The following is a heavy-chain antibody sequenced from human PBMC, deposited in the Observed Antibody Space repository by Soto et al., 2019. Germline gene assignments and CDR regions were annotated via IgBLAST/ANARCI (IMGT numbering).Heavy chain of an antibody. V-gene: IGHV1-18*01. CDR1: GYTFNIYC. J-gene: IGHJ4*02. CDR2: IKPHNGNT. D-gene: IGHD3-10*01. Sequence: GASVKVSCKTSGYTFNIYCINWVLQAPGQGLEWMGWIKPHNGNTKYAQTLQDRLIMTTDTSTSTAYMELRSLRSDDTAVYYCARDLDGSGSYYTDYWGQGTLVTV. CDR3: ARDLDGSGSYYTDY.